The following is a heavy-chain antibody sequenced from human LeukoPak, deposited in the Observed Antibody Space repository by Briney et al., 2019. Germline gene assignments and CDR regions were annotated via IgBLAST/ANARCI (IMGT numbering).Heavy chain of an antibody. CDR1: GYTFTSYG. J-gene: IGHJ4*02. D-gene: IGHD3-10*01. Sequence: ASVKVSCKASGYTFTSYGISWVRQAPGQGLEWMGWISAYNGNTNYAQKLQGRVTMTTDTSTSTAYMELRSLRSDDTAVYYCARVPRFGELLEVYFDYWGQGTLVTVSS. CDR3: ARVPRFGELLEVYFDY. V-gene: IGHV1-18*01. CDR2: ISAYNGNT.